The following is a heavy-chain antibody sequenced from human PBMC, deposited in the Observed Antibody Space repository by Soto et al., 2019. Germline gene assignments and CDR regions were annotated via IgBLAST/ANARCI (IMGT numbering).Heavy chain of an antibody. J-gene: IGHJ3*02. CDR2: INPSGGST. D-gene: IGHD6-25*01. Sequence: ASVKVSCKASGYTFTSYYMHWVRQAPGQGLEWMGIINPSGGSTSYAQKFQGRVTMTRDTSTGTVYMELSSLRSEDTAVYYCADSSGDDAFDIWGQGTMVTVSS. CDR3: ADSSGDDAFDI. V-gene: IGHV1-46*03. CDR1: GYTFTSYY.